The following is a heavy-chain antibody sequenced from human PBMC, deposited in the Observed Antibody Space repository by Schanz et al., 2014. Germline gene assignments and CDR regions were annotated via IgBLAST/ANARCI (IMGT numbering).Heavy chain of an antibody. CDR1: GYTFTSYD. Sequence: QVQLVQSGAEVKKPGASVRLSCEASGYTFTSYDINWVRQAPGQGLEWMGWMNPNSGNTGYAQKCQGRVTMTRHTSISTAYMELSSLRSEDTAVYYCARGGFFDSTSFDSWGQGTLVTVSS. D-gene: IGHD2-2*01. CDR2: MNPNSGNT. J-gene: IGHJ4*02. CDR3: ARGGFFDSTSFDS. V-gene: IGHV1-8*02.